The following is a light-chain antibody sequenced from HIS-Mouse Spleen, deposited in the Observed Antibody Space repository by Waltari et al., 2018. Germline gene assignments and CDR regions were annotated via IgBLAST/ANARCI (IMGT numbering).Light chain of an antibody. CDR1: SSDVGGYNY. Sequence: QSALTQPRSVSGSPGQSVTISCTGTSSDVGGYNYVSWYQQHPGKAPKLMSYDVSKRPSGVPDRFSGSKSGNTASLTISGLQAEDEADYDCCSYAGSYTYVFGTGTKVTVL. J-gene: IGLJ1*01. V-gene: IGLV2-11*01. CDR2: DVS. CDR3: CSYAGSYTYV.